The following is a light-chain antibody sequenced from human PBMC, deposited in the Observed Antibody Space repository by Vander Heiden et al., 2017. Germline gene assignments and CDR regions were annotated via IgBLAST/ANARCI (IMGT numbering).Light chain of an antibody. CDR3: QTWDSSIPV. CDR1: RSGDKV. CDR2: QDN. J-gene: IGLJ2*01. Sequence: SYELTQPPSVSVAPGQTASITCSGDRSGDKVVCWDPQKPGQTPVLVIYQDNERPSGIPERFSGSKSGNTATLTISGTQAVDEADYYCQTWDSSIPVFGGGTKVTVL. V-gene: IGLV3-1*01.